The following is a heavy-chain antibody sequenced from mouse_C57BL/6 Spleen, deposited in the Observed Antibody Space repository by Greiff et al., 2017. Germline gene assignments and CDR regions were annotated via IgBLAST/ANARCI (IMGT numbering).Heavy chain of an antibody. Sequence: DVQLVESGGGLVQPGGSLSLSCAASGFTFTDYYMSWVRQPPGKALEWLGFIRNKANGYTTEYSASVKGRFTISRDNSQSILYLQMNALRAEDSATYYCAIDYYGSRYFDVWGTGTTVTVSS. J-gene: IGHJ1*03. CDR1: GFTFTDYY. CDR3: AIDYYGSRYFDV. D-gene: IGHD1-1*01. CDR2: IRNKANGYTT. V-gene: IGHV7-3*01.